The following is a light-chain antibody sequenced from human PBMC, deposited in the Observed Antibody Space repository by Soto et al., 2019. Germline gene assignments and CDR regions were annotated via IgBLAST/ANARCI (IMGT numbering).Light chain of an antibody. Sequence: SYELTQPPSVSVAPGQTARLTCGGSKIGSQSGQWYQHRPGQAPVLVVYDDTARPSGIPERFSGSFSRNTATLTISSVGVGDEADYYCQVWENGSDHPVVFGGGTKLTVL. V-gene: IGLV3-21*02. CDR2: DDT. J-gene: IGLJ2*01. CDR1: KIGSQS. CDR3: QVWENGSDHPVV.